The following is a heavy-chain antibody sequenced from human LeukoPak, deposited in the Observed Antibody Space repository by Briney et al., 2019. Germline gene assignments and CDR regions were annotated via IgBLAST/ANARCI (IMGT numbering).Heavy chain of an antibody. CDR1: DDSVSSYY. CDR3: ARLRYYYYYAMDV. J-gene: IGHJ6*02. Sequence: SETLSLTCTVSDDSVSSYYWTWIRQPPGKGREGIGYIYYSGSANYNSSLKSRLTISLDTSKSQFSLMLSSVTAADTAVYYCARLRYYYYYAMDVWGQGTTVIVSS. CDR2: IYYSGSA. V-gene: IGHV4-59*02.